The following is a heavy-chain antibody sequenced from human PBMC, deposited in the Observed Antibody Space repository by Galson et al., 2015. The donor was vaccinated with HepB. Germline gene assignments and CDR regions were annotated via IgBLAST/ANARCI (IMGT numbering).Heavy chain of an antibody. CDR2: IIPIFGIA. D-gene: IGHD3-10*01. J-gene: IGHJ6*02. Sequence: SVKVSCKASGGTFSSYAISWVRQAPGQGLEWMGGIIPIFGIAKYEQKFQGRVTITADESMSTAYMELSSLRSEDTAVYYCARRYYYGSGTDRQDYYGMDVWGPGTTVTVSS. CDR1: GGTFSSYA. V-gene: IGHV1-69*13. CDR3: ARRYYYGSGTDRQDYYGMDV.